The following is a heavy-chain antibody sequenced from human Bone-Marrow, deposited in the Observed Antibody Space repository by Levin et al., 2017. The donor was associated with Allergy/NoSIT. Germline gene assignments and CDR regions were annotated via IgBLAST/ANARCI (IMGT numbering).Heavy chain of an antibody. CDR2: IYHGGDI. V-gene: IGHV4-38-2*02. CDR1: GFSVTEYY. Sequence: PGGSLRLSCTVSGFSVTEYYWGWIRQPPGKGLEWIWTIYHGGDIYYYPSLMSRVTNSIDTSKNQFSLKVTSMTAADSAVYYGAREYYLDVWGKGTTVTVSS. CDR3: AREYYLDV. J-gene: IGHJ6*03.